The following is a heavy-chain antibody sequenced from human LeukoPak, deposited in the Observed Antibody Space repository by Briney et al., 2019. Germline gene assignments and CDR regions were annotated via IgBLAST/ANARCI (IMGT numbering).Heavy chain of an antibody. CDR2: INPNSGVT. D-gene: IGHD5-12*01. CDR1: GYTFTGYY. CDR3: APSGYAFQATYYFDY. V-gene: IGHV1-2*02. Sequence: GASVKVSCKASGYTFTGYYLHWVRQAPGQGLEWMGWINPNSGVTSSAQRFQGRVTMTRDTSISTAYMELSRLRSDDTAVYYCAPSGYAFQATYYFDYWGQGTLVTVSS. J-gene: IGHJ4*02.